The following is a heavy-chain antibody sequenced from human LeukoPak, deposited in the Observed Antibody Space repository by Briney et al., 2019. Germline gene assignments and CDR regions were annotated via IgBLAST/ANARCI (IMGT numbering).Heavy chain of an antibody. Sequence: GGSLRLSCSASGFTFSTYAMHWVRQAPGKGLEHVSAISSNGDNTYYADSVRGRFTISRDNSKNTLYLQMSSLRAEDTAVYYCVRIMFTSGWHWFDPWGQGTLVTVSS. CDR2: ISSNGDNT. J-gene: IGHJ5*02. CDR3: VRIMFTSGWHWFDP. CDR1: GFTFSTYA. D-gene: IGHD6-19*01. V-gene: IGHV3-64D*08.